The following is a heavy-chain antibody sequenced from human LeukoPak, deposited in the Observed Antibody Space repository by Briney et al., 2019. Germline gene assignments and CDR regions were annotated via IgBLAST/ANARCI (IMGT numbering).Heavy chain of an antibody. J-gene: IGHJ4*02. Sequence: GGSLRLSCAASGFTVSNTFMSWVRQAPGKGLEWVSVIYSGGSTYHADSVKGRFTISRDNSKNTLYLQMNSLRAEDTAVYYCARERTHYYDSSGYLDYWGQGTLVTVSS. CDR2: IYSGGST. CDR3: ARERTHYYDSSGYLDY. D-gene: IGHD3-22*01. V-gene: IGHV3-66*02. CDR1: GFTVSNTF.